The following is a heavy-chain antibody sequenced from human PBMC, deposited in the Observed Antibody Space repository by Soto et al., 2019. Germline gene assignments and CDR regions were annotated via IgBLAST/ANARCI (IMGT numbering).Heavy chain of an antibody. Sequence: EVQLVESGGGLSKPGGSLRLSGAASGFTFISYTRNWVRQAPGKGLEWVSSISSSSSYIYYADSVKGRFTISRDNAKNSLYLQMNSLRAEDTAVYYCARDRGWVRVADWGQGTLVTVSS. CDR1: GFTFISYT. D-gene: IGHD3-10*01. CDR2: ISSSSSYI. V-gene: IGHV3-21*01. CDR3: ARDRGWVRVAD. J-gene: IGHJ4*02.